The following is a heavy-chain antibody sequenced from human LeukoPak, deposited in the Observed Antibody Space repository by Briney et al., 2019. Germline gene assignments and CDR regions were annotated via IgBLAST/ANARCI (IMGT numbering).Heavy chain of an antibody. Sequence: GXXXRLSCAASGFTFSSYAMSWVRQAPGKGLEWVSAISGSGGSTYYADSVKGRFTISRDNSKNTLYLQMNSLRAEDTAVYYCAKETHSSSWHWYDPWGQGTLVTVSS. CDR1: GFTFSSYA. V-gene: IGHV3-23*01. D-gene: IGHD6-13*01. J-gene: IGHJ5*02. CDR3: AKETHSSSWHWYDP. CDR2: ISGSGGST.